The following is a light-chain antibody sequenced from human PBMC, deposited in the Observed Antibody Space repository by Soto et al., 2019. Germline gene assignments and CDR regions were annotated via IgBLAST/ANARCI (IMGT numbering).Light chain of an antibody. CDR2: DAS. CDR1: QSVGSH. Sequence: EIVITQSPATLSVSPGEGATVSCRASQSVGSHLAWYPHKPGQAPRLLFYDASTRETGIPALFSCSGAGTECTRTISSLQYEDVAVYYCQHYHGWTITFGQGTRLEIK. J-gene: IGKJ5*01. CDR3: QHYHGWTIT. V-gene: IGKV3-15*01.